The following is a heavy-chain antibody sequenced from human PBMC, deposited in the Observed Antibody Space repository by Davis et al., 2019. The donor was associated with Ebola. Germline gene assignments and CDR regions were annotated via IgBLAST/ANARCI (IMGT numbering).Heavy chain of an antibody. CDR2: ISYDGRNK. Sequence: GESLKISCEASGFSFSRYAIQWVRQAPGKGLQWVAVISYDGRNKYYADSVKGRFTISRDNSQNTVFLHMNSLRPEDTAVYYCAREANGGFSPWYFDFWGQGTLVTVSS. J-gene: IGHJ4*02. V-gene: IGHV3-30*04. D-gene: IGHD4-23*01. CDR1: GFSFSRYA. CDR3: AREANGGFSPWYFDF.